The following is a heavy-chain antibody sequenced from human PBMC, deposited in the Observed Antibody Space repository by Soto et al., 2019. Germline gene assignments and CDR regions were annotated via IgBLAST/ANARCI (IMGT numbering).Heavy chain of an antibody. Sequence: GGSLRLSCAASGFTFSSYGMHWVRQAPGKGLEWVAVISYDGSKKYYAESVKGRFTISRDNSKNTLYLQMNSLSAEDTAVYYCAKDPIISGWYPPPYFDFWGQGTLVTVST. CDR2: ISYDGSKK. CDR1: GFTFSSYG. CDR3: AKDPIISGWYPPPYFDF. V-gene: IGHV3-30*18. J-gene: IGHJ4*02. D-gene: IGHD6-19*01.